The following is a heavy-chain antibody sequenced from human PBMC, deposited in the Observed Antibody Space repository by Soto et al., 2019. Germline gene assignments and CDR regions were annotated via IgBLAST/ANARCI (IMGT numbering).Heavy chain of an antibody. CDR3: ARADSSYDYFDY. Sequence: QVQLVQSGAEVKKPGASVKLSCNTSGYTFTSYYMHWVRQAPVQGLEWMGITNPNTGSTSYAQKFQGRVTMTRDTSTSTVYMELRSLRSEDTDVFYCARADSSYDYFDYWGQGTLVTVSS. J-gene: IGHJ4*02. V-gene: IGHV1-46*01. CDR2: TNPNTGST. CDR1: GYTFTSYY. D-gene: IGHD3-3*01.